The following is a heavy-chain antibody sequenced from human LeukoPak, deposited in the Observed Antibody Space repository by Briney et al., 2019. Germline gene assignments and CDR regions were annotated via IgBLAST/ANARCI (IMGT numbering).Heavy chain of an antibody. CDR2: ISGSGGST. D-gene: IGHD5-24*01. V-gene: IGHV3-23*01. J-gene: IGHJ4*02. Sequence: GGSLRLSCAASGFTFSSYAMSWVRQAPGKGLEWVSAISGSGGSTYYADSVKGRFTISRDNSKNTLYLQMNSLRAEDTAVYYCAKGSRDGYNYRYIDYWGPGTLVTVSS. CDR1: GFTFSSYA. CDR3: AKGSRDGYNYRYIDY.